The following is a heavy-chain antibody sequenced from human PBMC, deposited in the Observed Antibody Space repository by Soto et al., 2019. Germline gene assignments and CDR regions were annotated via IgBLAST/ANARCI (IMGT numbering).Heavy chain of an antibody. V-gene: IGHV3-30*18. CDR3: VKDRYLNAWDGYFDS. CDR1: GFTFSDYA. J-gene: IGHJ4*02. Sequence: QLRLVESGGGVVQPGKSLRLSCATSGFTFSDYAMHWVRQAPGKGLEWVAFISDDATNKYYGDSVKGRFTISRDNSKNTLFLQMKSLRAEDTALYYCVKDRYLNAWDGYFDSWGQGTLVTVSS. D-gene: IGHD3-9*01. CDR2: ISDDATNK.